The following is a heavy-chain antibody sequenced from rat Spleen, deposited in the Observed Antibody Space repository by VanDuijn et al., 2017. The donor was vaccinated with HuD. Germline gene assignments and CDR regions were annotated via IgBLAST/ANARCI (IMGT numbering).Heavy chain of an antibody. J-gene: IGHJ4*01. V-gene: IGHV2-30*01. CDR3: ARGGDYVMDV. Sequence: QVQLKESGPGLVQPSQTLSLTCTVSGFSLTGYNVHWVRHPTGKGLEWMGIIWTDGGTEYNSALKSRLSISRDTSKSHVLLKVSSLQTEDTATYYCARGGDYVMDVWGQGASVTVSS. CDR1: GFSLTGYN. CDR2: IWTDGGT.